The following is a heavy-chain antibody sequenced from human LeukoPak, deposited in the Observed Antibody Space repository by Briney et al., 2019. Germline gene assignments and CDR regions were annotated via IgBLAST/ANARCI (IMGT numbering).Heavy chain of an antibody. J-gene: IGHJ6*02. V-gene: IGHV3-7*03. CDR3: ATYGDFYYYGMDV. Sequence: SGGSRRLSCAASGFTFSNYWMHWVRQAPGKGLEWVANIKQDGSEKYYVDSVKGRFTISRDNAKNSLYLQMNSLRAEDTAVYYCATYGDFYYYGMDVWGQGTTVTVSS. CDR1: GFTFSNYW. D-gene: IGHD4-17*01. CDR2: IKQDGSEK.